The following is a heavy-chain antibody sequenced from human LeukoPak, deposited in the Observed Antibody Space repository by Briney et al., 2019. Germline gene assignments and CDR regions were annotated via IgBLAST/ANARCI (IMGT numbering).Heavy chain of an antibody. J-gene: IGHJ4*02. CDR1: GGSISSYY. CDR2: IYYSGST. D-gene: IGHD6-19*01. V-gene: IGHV4-59*01. Sequence: SETLSLTCTVSGGSISSYYWSWIRQPPGKGLEWIGYIYYSGSTNYNPSLKSRVTISVDTSKNQFSLRLSSVTAADTAVYYCARHKAGAVAGRIYCYFDYWGQGTLVTVSS. CDR3: ARHKAGAVAGRIYCYFDY.